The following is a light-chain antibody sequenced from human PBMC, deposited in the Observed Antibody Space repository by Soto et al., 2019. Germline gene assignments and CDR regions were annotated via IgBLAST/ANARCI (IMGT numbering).Light chain of an antibody. Sequence: EIVLTQSPGTLSLSPGDRATLSCRASQSVSTNYLAWYQQKPGQSPRILIYGASSRATGIPDRFSGSGSGTDFTLTINRLEPEDFAVYYCQHYDFWPPLTFGVGTKVEIK. J-gene: IGKJ4*01. CDR1: QSVSTNY. V-gene: IGKV3-20*01. CDR2: GAS. CDR3: QHYDFWPPLT.